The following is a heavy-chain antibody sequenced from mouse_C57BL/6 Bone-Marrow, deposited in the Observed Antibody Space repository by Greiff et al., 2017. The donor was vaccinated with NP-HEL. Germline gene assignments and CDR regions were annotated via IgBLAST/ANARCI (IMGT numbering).Heavy chain of an antibody. V-gene: IGHV1-76*01. CDR3: ARGRGYYFDY. J-gene: IGHJ2*01. CDR1: GYTFTDYY. Sequence: VQLQQSGAELVRPGASVKLSCKASGYTFTDYYINWVKQRPGQGLEWIARIYPGSGNTYYNEKFKGKSTLTAEKSSSIAYMQLSSLTSEDSAVYFCARGRGYYFDYWGQGTTLTVSS. CDR2: IYPGSGNT.